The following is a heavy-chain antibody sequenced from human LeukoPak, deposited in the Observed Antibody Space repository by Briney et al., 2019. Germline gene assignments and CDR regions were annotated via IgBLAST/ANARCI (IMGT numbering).Heavy chain of an antibody. D-gene: IGHD3-10*01. V-gene: IGHV3-33*06. CDR3: AKDVTRRITMVRGVINGGAFDI. CDR1: GFTFSSYG. CDR2: IWYDGSIK. J-gene: IGHJ3*02. Sequence: GGSLRLSCAASGFTFSSYGMLWVRHIPGKGLEWVAVIWYDGSIKYYSDPVKGRFTVSRDNSKNTLHLQMGSLRAEDTAVYYCAKDVTRRITMVRGVINGGAFDIWGQGTMVTVSS.